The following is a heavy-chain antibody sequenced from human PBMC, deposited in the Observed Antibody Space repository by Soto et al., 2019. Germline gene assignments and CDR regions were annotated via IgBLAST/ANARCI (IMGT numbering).Heavy chain of an antibody. Sequence: GGSLRLSCAASGFTFSNYWMTWVRQAPGKGLEWVANIKQDGSEKNYVDSVKGRFTISRDNAKNSVDLQMDSLTDEDTAVYYCASPTVTPGYWGQGTLVTVS. CDR1: GFTFSNYW. CDR2: IKQDGSEK. D-gene: IGHD4-17*01. CDR3: ASPTVTPGY. J-gene: IGHJ4*02. V-gene: IGHV3-7*01.